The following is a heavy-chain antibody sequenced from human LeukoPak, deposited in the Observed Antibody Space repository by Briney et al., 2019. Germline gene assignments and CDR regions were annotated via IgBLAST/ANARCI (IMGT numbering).Heavy chain of an antibody. D-gene: IGHD1-26*01. CDR3: ANSLVGATTLLGGFDY. CDR1: GFTVSSNY. V-gene: IGHV3-53*01. Sequence: GGSLRLSCAASGFTVSSNYMSWVRQAPGKGLEWVSVIYSGGSTYYADSVKGRFTISRDNSKNTLYLQMNSLRAEDTAVYYCANSLVGATTLLGGFDYWGQGTLVTVSS. J-gene: IGHJ4*02. CDR2: IYSGGST.